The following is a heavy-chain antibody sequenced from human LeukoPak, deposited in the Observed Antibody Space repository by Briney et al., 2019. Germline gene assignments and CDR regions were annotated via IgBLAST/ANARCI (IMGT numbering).Heavy chain of an antibody. D-gene: IGHD2-2*01. V-gene: IGHV1-3*01. CDR1: GYTFAKYA. CDR3: ARSILVEPVASHLNYGVDV. Sequence: ASVKVSCKASGYTFAKYAIHWVRQAPGQRLEWMGWINAGDGSTRYSQKFHGGVTITRDTSASTAYMELSSLRSEDTAVYYCARSILVEPVASHLNYGVDVWGQGTTVTVSS. J-gene: IGHJ6*02. CDR2: INAGDGST.